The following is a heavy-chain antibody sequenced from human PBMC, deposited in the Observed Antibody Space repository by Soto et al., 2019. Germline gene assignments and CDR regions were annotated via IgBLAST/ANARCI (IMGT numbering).Heavy chain of an antibody. D-gene: IGHD4-4*01. CDR2: IYYSGST. J-gene: IGHJ4*02. V-gene: IGHV4-59*01. CDR1: GGSISSYY. Sequence: LSLTCTVSGGSISSYYWSWIRQPPGKGLEWIGYIYYSGSTNYNPSLKSRVTISVDTSKNQFSLKLSSVTAADTAVYYCARVPYDYTGGVPKYYFDYWGQGTLVTVSS. CDR3: ARVPYDYTGGVPKYYFDY.